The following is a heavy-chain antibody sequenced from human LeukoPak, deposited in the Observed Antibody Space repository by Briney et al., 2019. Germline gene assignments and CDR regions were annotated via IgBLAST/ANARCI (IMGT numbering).Heavy chain of an antibody. J-gene: IGHJ4*02. CDR3: AGDKSGSGWSGDY. D-gene: IGHD6-19*01. CDR2: MNPNSGNT. V-gene: IGHV1-8*01. Sequence: GASVKVSCKASGYTFTSYDINWVRQATGQGLEWMGWMNPNSGNTGYAQKFQGRVTMTRNTSISTAYMELSSLRSEDTAVYYCAGDKSGSGWSGDYWGQGTLVTVSS. CDR1: GYTFTSYD.